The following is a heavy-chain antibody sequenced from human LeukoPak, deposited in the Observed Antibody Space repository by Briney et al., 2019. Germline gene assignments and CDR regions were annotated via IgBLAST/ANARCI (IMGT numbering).Heavy chain of an antibody. CDR3: ARGYYGSGSYPWAFDI. J-gene: IGHJ3*02. V-gene: IGHV4-34*01. CDR1: GGSFSGYY. D-gene: IGHD3-10*01. Sequence: PSETLSLTCAAYGGSFSGYYWSWIRQPPGKGLEWIGEINHSGSTNYNPSLKSRVTISVDTSKNQFSLKLSSVTAADTAVYYCARGYYGSGSYPWAFDIWGQGTMVTVSS. CDR2: INHSGST.